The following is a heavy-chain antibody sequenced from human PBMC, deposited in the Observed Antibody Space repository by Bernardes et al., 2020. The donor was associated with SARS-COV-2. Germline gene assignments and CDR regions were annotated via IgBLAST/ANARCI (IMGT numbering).Heavy chain of an antibody. CDR2: IYYSGST. J-gene: IGHJ4*02. CDR3: ARYKNHITIFGVVTRVFDS. D-gene: IGHD3-3*01. Sequence: SETLSLTCSVSGDSISSYYWSWIRRPPGKGLEWIGYIYYSGSTNYNPSLKSRVTISVDTSKNQFSLKLSSVTAADTAVYYCARYKNHITIFGVVTRVFDSWGQGTLVTVSS. CDR1: GDSISSYY. V-gene: IGHV4-59*01.